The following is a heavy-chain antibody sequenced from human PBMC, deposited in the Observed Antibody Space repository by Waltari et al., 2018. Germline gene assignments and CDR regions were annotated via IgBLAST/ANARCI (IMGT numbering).Heavy chain of an antibody. CDR1: GYTFTDYY. Sequence: EVQLVQSGAEVKKPGATVKISCKASGYTFTDYYMHWVQPAPGKGLEWMGRVDTEDGETIYAEKFQGRVTITADTSTDTAYMELSSLRSEDTAVYYCATFYIWEYNKDAFDIWGQGTMVTVSS. V-gene: IGHV1-69-2*01. CDR2: VDTEDGET. D-gene: IGHD1-1*01. CDR3: ATFYIWEYNKDAFDI. J-gene: IGHJ3*02.